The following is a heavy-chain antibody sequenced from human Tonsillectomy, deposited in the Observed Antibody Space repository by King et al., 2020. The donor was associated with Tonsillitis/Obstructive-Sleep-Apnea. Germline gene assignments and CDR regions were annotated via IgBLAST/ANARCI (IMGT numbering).Heavy chain of an antibody. V-gene: IGHV5-51*03. CDR3: ALLSPYCDFWSGSSFYP. D-gene: IGHD3-3*01. J-gene: IGHJ5*01. CDR2: IYPGDSDT. CDR1: GYSFTSYW. Sequence: VQLVESGAEVKKPGESLKISCKGSGYSFTSYWIAWVRQMPGKGLEWMGIIYPGDSDTRYSPSFQGQVTISADKSISTAYLQWSSLTASDTAMYYCALLSPYCDFWSGSSFYPWGQGTLVTVSP.